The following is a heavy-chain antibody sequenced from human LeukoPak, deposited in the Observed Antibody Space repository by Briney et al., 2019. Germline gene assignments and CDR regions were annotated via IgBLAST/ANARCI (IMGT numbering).Heavy chain of an antibody. CDR1: GGTFSSYA. J-gene: IGHJ4*02. CDR3: ARDLNSGYAYFDY. D-gene: IGHD5-12*01. CDR2: IIPIFGTA. V-gene: IGHV1-69*13. Sequence: GASVKVSCKASGGTFSSYAISWVRQAPGQGLEWMGGIIPIFGTANYAQKFQGRVTITADESTSTAHMELSSLRSEDTAVYYCARDLNSGYAYFDYWGQGTLVTVSS.